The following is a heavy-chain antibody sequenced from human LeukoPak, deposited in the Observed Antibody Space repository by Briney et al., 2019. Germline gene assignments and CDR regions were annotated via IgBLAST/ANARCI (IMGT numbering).Heavy chain of an antibody. CDR3: AREISDYASAY. V-gene: IGHV1-2*02. D-gene: IGHD4-17*01. CDR2: INPNSGCT. Sequence: ASVKVSCKASGYTFTGYYIHWVRQAPGQGLEWMGWINPNSGCTNYAQKFQGRVTMTSDTSITTAYMDLSRLTSDDTAVYYCAREISDYASAYWGQGTLVTVSS. J-gene: IGHJ4*02. CDR1: GYTFTGYY.